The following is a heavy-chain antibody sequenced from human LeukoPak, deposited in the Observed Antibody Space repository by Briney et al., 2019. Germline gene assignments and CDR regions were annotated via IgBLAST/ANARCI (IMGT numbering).Heavy chain of an antibody. D-gene: IGHD3-22*01. CDR1: GATLSDYH. V-gene: IGHV3-72*01. CDR3: ARDGAEGDNSAFDI. CDR2: TRNKARGYTI. Sequence: PGGSLRLSCAASGATLSDYHMDWVRQAPGKGLEWIGRTRNKARGYTIEYAASVKGRFTISRDDSKTSVYLQMNSLKTEDTAVYFCARDGAEGDNSAFDIWGHGTVVTVSS. J-gene: IGHJ3*02.